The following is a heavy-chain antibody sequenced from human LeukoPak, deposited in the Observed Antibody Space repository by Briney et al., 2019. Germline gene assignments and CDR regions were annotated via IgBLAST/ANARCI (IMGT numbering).Heavy chain of an antibody. D-gene: IGHD5/OR15-5a*01. CDR1: GGSISSSHW. Sequence: SETLSLTCAVSGGSISSSHWWSWVRQSPGKGLEWIGNTYHSDYTNYNPSLESRATISVDKSKNQLSLKVSSVTAADTAMYYCARDSKSTADAFDIWGQGTMVTVSS. V-gene: IGHV4-4*02. CDR3: ARDSKSTADAFDI. J-gene: IGHJ3*02. CDR2: TYHSDYT.